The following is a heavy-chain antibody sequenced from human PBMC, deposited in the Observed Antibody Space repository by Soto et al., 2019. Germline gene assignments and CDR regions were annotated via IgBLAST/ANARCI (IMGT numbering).Heavy chain of an antibody. Sequence: QAQLVQSGAEVKKPGASVSVSCKASGYTFSSYGISWVRQAPGQGLEWMGWINTFSGNTNYAQKLQGRLTITTDTSTSTAYMELRSLISDDTAIYFCARDLRRGYSGNYNWYDPWGQGTLVVVSS. CDR2: INTFSGNT. V-gene: IGHV1-18*01. J-gene: IGHJ5*02. CDR1: GYTFSSYG. D-gene: IGHD1-26*01. CDR3: ARDLRRGYSGNYNWYDP.